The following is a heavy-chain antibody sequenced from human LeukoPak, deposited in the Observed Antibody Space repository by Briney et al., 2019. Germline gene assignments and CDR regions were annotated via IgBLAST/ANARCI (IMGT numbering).Heavy chain of an antibody. V-gene: IGHV1-2*02. J-gene: IGHJ5*02. CDR1: GYTFTGYY. Sequence: ASVKVSCKASGYTFTGYYMHWVRQAPGRGLEWMGWTNPNSGATKYAQKFQGRVTMTRDTSISTVYMEVSRLRFDDTAVYYCARDGGWYQLLWWFDPWGQGTLVTVSS. D-gene: IGHD2-2*01. CDR3: ARDGGWYQLLWWFDP. CDR2: TNPNSGAT.